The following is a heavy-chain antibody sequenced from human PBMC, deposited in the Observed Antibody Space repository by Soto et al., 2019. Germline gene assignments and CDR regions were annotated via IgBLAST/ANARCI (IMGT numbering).Heavy chain of an antibody. D-gene: IGHD3-22*01. CDR3: AKVFMEYYDSSGPP. Sequence: GGSLRLSCAASGFAFASYAMTWVRQAPGKGLEWVSAISGSGGSTYYADSVKGRFTISRDNSKNTLYLQMNSLRAEDTAVYYCAKVFMEYYDSSGPPWGQGTLVTVSS. CDR1: GFAFASYA. J-gene: IGHJ4*02. CDR2: ISGSGGST. V-gene: IGHV3-23*01.